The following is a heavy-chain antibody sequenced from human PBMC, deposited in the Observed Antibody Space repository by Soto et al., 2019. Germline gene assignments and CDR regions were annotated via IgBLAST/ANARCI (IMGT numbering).Heavy chain of an antibody. V-gene: IGHV1-8*01. D-gene: IGHD3-10*01. Sequence: QVQLVQSGAEVKKPGASVKVSCKASGYTFTSYDINWVRQATGQGLEWMGWMNPNSGNTGYAQKFQGRVTMTRNTSISTAYMELSSLRSEATAVYYCARTSHGGLYYSDGMDVWGQGTTVTVSS. CDR1: GYTFTSYD. CDR2: MNPNSGNT. CDR3: ARTSHGGLYYSDGMDV. J-gene: IGHJ6*02.